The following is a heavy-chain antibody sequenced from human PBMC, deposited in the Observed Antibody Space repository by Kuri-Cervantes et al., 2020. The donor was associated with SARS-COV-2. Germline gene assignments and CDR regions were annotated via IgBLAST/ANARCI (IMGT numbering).Heavy chain of an antibody. D-gene: IGHD2-2*03. CDR1: GGSISNYY. CDR3: ARIMDIVVVPAAGYGMDV. CDR2: FYDTGST. V-gene: IGHV4-59*08. J-gene: IGHJ6*02. Sequence: SETLSLTCTVSGGSISNYYWTWLRQPPGKGLEWIGDFYDTGSTNYNPSLESRVTISVDTSRRQFSLKLSSVTAADTAVYYCARIMDIVVVPAAGYGMDVWGQGTTVTVSS.